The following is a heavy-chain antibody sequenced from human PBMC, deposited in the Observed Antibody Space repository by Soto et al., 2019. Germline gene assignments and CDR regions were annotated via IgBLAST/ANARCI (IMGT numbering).Heavy chain of an antibody. CDR3: TAYEDSSGYAFDI. V-gene: IGHV3-15*01. Sequence: GGSLRLSCAASGFTFSNAWMSWVRQAPGKGLEWVGRIKSKTDGGTTDYAAPVKGRITISRDDSKNTLYRQMNSLKTEDAAVYYCTAYEDSSGYAFDIWGQGTMVTVSS. J-gene: IGHJ3*02. CDR1: GFTFSNAW. CDR2: IKSKTDGGTT. D-gene: IGHD3-22*01.